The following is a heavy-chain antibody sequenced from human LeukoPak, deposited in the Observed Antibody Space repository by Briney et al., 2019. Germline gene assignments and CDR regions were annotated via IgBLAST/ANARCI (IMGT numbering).Heavy chain of an antibody. V-gene: IGHV3-74*01. CDR1: GFSFSSSW. Sequence: PGGSLRLSCAASGFSFSSSWIHWVRQAPGRGLVWVSRINSDGSSTTYADSVKGRFTISRDNAKNTLYLQMNSLRAEDTAVYYCVRDRYYNMDVWGQGTTVTVSS. J-gene: IGHJ6*02. CDR2: INSDGSST. CDR3: VRDRYYNMDV.